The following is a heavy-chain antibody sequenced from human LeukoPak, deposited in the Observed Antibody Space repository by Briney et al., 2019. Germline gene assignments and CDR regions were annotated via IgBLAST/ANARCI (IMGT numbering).Heavy chain of an antibody. D-gene: IGHD4-23*01. CDR3: GKDPNGNFIGAFDF. CDR1: RLAFHNYA. J-gene: IGHJ3*01. CDR2: ISVDGGDI. Sequence: GGSLRLSCAASRLAFHNYAMTWIRQAPERGLEWVSGISVDGGDIKYTDSAKGRFTISRDNSKGTLYLQMDSLRVEDTAVYYCGKDPNGNFIGAFDFWGQGTMVTVSS. V-gene: IGHV3-23*01.